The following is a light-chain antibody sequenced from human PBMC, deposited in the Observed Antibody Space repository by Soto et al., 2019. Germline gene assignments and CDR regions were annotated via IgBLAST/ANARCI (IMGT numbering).Light chain of an antibody. CDR2: GAS. J-gene: IGKJ4*01. CDR1: QTVSGYY. CDR3: QQYGSSPLT. V-gene: IGKV3-20*01. Sequence: EIVLTQSPGTVSLSPGERDTLSCRASQTVSGYYLAWYQQKPGQAPRLLLYGASRRATGIPDRFSGSGSGTDFTLTMNRLEPEEFAVYSCQQYGSSPLTCGGGKKVAIK.